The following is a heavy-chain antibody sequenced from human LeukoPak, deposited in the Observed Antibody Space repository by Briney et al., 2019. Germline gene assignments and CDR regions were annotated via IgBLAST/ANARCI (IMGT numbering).Heavy chain of an antibody. CDR2: INPNSGGT. D-gene: IGHD3-3*01. CDR3: ARPYYDFWSGYGRYFDL. CDR1: GYTFTGYY. J-gene: IGHJ2*01. Sequence: ASVKVSCKASGYTFTGYYMHWVRQAPGQGLEWMGWINPNSGGTNYAQKFQGRVTMTRDTSISTAYMELSRLRSDDTAVYYCARPYYDFWSGYGRYFDLWGRGTLVTVSS. V-gene: IGHV1-2*02.